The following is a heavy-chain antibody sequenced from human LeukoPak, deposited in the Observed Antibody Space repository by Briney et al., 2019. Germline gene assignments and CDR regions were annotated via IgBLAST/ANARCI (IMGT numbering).Heavy chain of an antibody. CDR1: GFTFSSYD. CDR3: ARGVIAAAPSGAFDI. CDR2: IGTAGDT. V-gene: IGHV3-13*01. J-gene: IGHJ3*02. Sequence: GGSLRLSCAASGFTFSSYDMHWVSQATGKCLEWLSAIGTAGDTYYPGSVKGRFTISRENAKNSLYLQMNSLRAGDTAVYYCARGVIAAAPSGAFDIWGQGTMVTVSS. D-gene: IGHD6-13*01.